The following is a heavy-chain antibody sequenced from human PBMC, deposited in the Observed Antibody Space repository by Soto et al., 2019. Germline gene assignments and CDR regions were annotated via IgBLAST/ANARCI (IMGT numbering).Heavy chain of an antibody. V-gene: IGHV3-53*01. CDR3: ARGLPPDL. CDR2: IWSAGLT. J-gene: IGHJ5*02. D-gene: IGHD2-15*01. Sequence: GGSLRLSCAASGFTVSSKYMNWVRQAPGKGLEWVSIIWSAGLTYYADSVRGRFTISRDISKNILFLQMNNLRAEDSAIYYCARGLPPDLWGQGTLVTV. CDR1: GFTVSSKY.